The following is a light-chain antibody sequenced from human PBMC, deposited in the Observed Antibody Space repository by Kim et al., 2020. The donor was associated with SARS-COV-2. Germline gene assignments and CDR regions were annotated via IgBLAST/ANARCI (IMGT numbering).Light chain of an antibody. V-gene: IGLV3-9*01. Sequence: SYELTQPLSVSVALVQTARVTCGGNNIGSKNVHWYHQKPGQAPVLLIYRDTNRPSGIPERFSGSNSGNTATLTISRAQVGDEADYYCQVWDNYTGVFGGGTQLTVL. CDR2: RDT. J-gene: IGLJ3*02. CDR3: QVWDNYTGV. CDR1: NIGSKN.